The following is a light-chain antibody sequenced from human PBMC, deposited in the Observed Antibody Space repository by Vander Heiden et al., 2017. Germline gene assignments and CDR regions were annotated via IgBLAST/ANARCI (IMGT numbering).Light chain of an antibody. CDR2: EGS. Sequence: QSALTQPASVSGSPGQSITISCTGTSSDVGSYNLVSWSQQHPGKAPKFMIYEGSKRPSGVSNRFSGSKSGNTASLTIAGLQAEDEADYDCCSYAGSSTYVVGTGTKVTVL. V-gene: IGLV2-23*01. CDR3: CSYAGSSTYV. CDR1: SSDVGSYNL. J-gene: IGLJ1*01.